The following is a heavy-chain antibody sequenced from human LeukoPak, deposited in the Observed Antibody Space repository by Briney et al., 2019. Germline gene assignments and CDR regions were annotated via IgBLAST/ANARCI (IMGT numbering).Heavy chain of an antibody. CDR3: ARGGTLFCSSTSCYLELNAFDI. CDR2: ISYGGGNK. D-gene: IGHD2-2*01. J-gene: IGHJ3*02. Sequence: GGSLRLSCAASGFTFSSYAMHWVRQAPGKGLEWVAVISYGGGNKYYADSVKGRFTISRDNSKNTLYLQMNSLRAEDTAVYYCARGGTLFCSSTSCYLELNAFDIWGQGTMVTVSS. CDR1: GFTFSSYA. V-gene: IGHV3-30-3*01.